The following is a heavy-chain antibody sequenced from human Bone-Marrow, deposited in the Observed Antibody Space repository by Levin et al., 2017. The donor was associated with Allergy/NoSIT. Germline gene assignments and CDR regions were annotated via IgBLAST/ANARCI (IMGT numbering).Heavy chain of an antibody. J-gene: IGHJ4*02. CDR1: GFTFSSYA. CDR3: AKLSAAGTFVDS. Sequence: GASVKVSCAASGFTFSSYAMNWVRQAPGKGLEWVSTIGTSNGDTYYADSVKGRSTISRDNSKNTLLLQMSSLRAEDTAVYYCAKLSAAGTFVDSWGQGTLVTASS. V-gene: IGHV3-23*01. D-gene: IGHD6-13*01. CDR2: IGTSNGDT.